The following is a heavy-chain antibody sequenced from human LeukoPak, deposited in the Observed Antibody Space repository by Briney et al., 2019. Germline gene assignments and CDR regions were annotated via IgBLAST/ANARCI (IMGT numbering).Heavy chain of an antibody. CDR1: GGSISSSSYY. J-gene: IGHJ4*02. CDR3: ARQGGWYYPFDF. V-gene: IGHV4-39*01. Sequence: SETLSLTCTVSGGSISSSSYYWGWIRQPPGKGLEWIGSIYYSGSTYYNPSLKSRVTISVDTSKNQFSLKLTSVTAADTAVYFCARQGGWYYPFDFWGQGTLVTVSS. CDR2: IYYSGST. D-gene: IGHD6-19*01.